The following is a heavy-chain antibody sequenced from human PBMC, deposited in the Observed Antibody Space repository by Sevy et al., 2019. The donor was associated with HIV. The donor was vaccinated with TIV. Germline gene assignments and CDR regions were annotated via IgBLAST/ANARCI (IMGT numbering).Heavy chain of an antibody. J-gene: IGHJ4*02. CDR3: ARVAVEDCTDDCYHRFDY. V-gene: IGHV3-30-3*01. D-gene: IGHD2-21*02. Sequence: GGSLRLSCAASGFTFTLYAIHWVRQAPGKGLEWVALISYSGTNKYYADSVKGRFTISRDDSKNTAYLQMNNLRTDDTAVYYCARVAVEDCTDDCYHRFDYWGQGTQVTVS. CDR2: ISYSGTNK. CDR1: GFTFTLYA.